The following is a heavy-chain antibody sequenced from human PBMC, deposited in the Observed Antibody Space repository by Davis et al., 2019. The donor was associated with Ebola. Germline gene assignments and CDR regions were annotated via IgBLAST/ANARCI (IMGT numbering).Heavy chain of an antibody. CDR1: GYSFTSYW. Sequence: GESLKISCMGSGYSFTSYWIGWVRQMPGKGLEWMGIIYPGDSDTRYSPSFQGQVTISADKSISTAYLQWSSLKASDTAMYYCARTNSPITIFGVVSDYWGQGTLVTVSS. CDR2: IYPGDSDT. J-gene: IGHJ4*02. CDR3: ARTNSPITIFGVVSDY. D-gene: IGHD3-3*01. V-gene: IGHV5-51*01.